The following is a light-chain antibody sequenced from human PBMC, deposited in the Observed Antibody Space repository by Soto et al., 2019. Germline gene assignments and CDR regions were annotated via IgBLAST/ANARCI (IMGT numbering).Light chain of an antibody. J-gene: IGLJ3*02. Sequence: QSVLTQPPSASGTPGQRVTISCSGSSSNIGSNYVYWYQQLPGTAPKLLIYRNNQRPSGVPDRFSGSKSGTSASLAISGLRSDDEADYYCTSWDDRLSAWVFGGGTKVTVL. CDR2: RNN. CDR3: TSWDDRLSAWV. V-gene: IGLV1-47*01. CDR1: SSNIGSNY.